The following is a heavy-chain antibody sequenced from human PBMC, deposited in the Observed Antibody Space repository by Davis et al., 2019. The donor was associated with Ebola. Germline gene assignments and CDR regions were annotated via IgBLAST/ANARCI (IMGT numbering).Heavy chain of an antibody. D-gene: IGHD6-13*01. V-gene: IGHV4-4*02. J-gene: IGHJ5*02. CDR3: AKGFSSSWYGVQYNWFDP. CDR2: IYHSGST. Sequence: SETLSLTCAVSGGSISSSNWWSWVRQPPGKGLAWIGEIYHSGSTYYNPSLKSRVTISVDTSKNQFSLKLSSVTAADTAVYYCAKGFSSSWYGVQYNWFDPWGQGTLVTVSS. CDR1: GGSISSSNW.